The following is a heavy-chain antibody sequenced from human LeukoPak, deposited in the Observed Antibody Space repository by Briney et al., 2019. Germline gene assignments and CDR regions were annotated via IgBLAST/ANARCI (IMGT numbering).Heavy chain of an antibody. CDR1: GGTFSSYA. J-gene: IGHJ6*02. D-gene: IGHD6-19*01. V-gene: IGHV1-69*13. Sequence: SVKVSCKASGGTFSSYAISWVRQAPGQGLEWMGGIIPIFGTANYAQKFQGRVTITADESTSTAYMELSSLRSEDTAVYYCARVGYSSGWYYYYGMDVWGQGTTVTVSS. CDR3: ARVGYSSGWYYYYGMDV. CDR2: IIPIFGTA.